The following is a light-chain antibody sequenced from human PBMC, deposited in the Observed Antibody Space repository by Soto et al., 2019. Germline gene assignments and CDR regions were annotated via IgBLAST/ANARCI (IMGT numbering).Light chain of an antibody. CDR3: QQYNNWPPLT. V-gene: IGKV3-20*01. Sequence: FVLTQSPGTLSLSPGERATLSCRASQTVRNNYLAWYQQKPGQAPRLLIYDASSRATGIPDRFSGGGSGTDFTLTISRLEPEDFAVYYCQQYNNWPPLTFGGGTKVAIK. J-gene: IGKJ4*01. CDR1: QTVRNNY. CDR2: DAS.